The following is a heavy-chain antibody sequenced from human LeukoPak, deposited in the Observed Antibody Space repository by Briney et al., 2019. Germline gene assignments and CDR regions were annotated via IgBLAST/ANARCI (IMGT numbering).Heavy chain of an antibody. V-gene: IGHV4-34*01. CDR3: ATDSQSSVYYF. CDR2: VNRWGST. Sequence: SETLSLTCAVYGGSFSLYHWSWIRQSPGKGLEWIGEVNRWGSTNYNPSLESRVTISVDRSKNQFSLNPRSLTAADTAVYYCATDSQSSVYYFWGQGALVTVSS. CDR1: GGSFSLYH. D-gene: IGHD6-25*01. J-gene: IGHJ4*02.